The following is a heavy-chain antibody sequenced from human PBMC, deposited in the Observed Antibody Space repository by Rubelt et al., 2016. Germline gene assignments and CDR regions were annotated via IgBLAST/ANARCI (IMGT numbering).Heavy chain of an antibody. J-gene: IGHJ6*03. Sequence: QVQLQESGPGLVKPSETLSLTCTVSGGSVSSYYWSWIRQPPGKGLEWIGYIYYSGTTNYNPSLKSRVTMSVDRSKNQFSRKLSSVTAADTAVYYCARRSVTDYYYYMDVWGKGTTVTVSS. D-gene: IGHD4-23*01. CDR3: ARRSVTDYYYYMDV. CDR1: GGSVSSYY. CDR2: IYYSGTT. V-gene: IGHV4-59*08.